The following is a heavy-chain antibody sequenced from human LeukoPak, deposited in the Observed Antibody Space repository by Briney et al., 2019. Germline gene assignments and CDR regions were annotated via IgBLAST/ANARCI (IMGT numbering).Heavy chain of an antibody. D-gene: IGHD1-26*01. CDR3: AKGVASGSYYSSFDY. Sequence: GGSLRLSCAASGFTFSSYAMSWVRQAPGKGLEWVSAISGSGGSTYYADSVKGRFTISRDNSKNTLYLQMNSLRAEDTVVYYCAKGVASGSYYSSFDYWGQGTLVTVSS. CDR2: ISGSGGST. CDR1: GFTFSSYA. V-gene: IGHV3-23*01. J-gene: IGHJ4*02.